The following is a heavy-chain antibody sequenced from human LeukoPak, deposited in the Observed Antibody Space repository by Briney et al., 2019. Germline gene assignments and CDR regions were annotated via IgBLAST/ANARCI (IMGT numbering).Heavy chain of an antibody. CDR2: IYYSGST. CDR3: AVINYYDSSGYYLGAVTGYFQH. Sequence: SETLSLTCTVSGGSISGSSYYWGWIRQPPGKGLEWIGSIYYSGSTYYNPSLKSRVTISVDTSKNQFSLKLSSVTAADTAVYYCAVINYYDSSGYYLGAVTGYFQHWGQGTLVTVSS. CDR1: GGSISGSSYY. V-gene: IGHV4-39*01. D-gene: IGHD3-22*01. J-gene: IGHJ1*01.